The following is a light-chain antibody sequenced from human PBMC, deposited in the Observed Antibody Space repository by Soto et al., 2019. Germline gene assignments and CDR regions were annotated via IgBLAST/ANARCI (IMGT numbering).Light chain of an antibody. CDR3: QEYSDSSWT. J-gene: IGKJ1*01. CDR2: DAS. V-gene: IGKV1-5*01. CDR1: QTINNK. Sequence: DIRMTQSPSTLSASVGDRVTITCRASQTINNKLAWYQKKPGKAPKLLIYDASTLESGVPSTFDGSGFGTEFTLTISSLQPDDFATYYCQEYSDSSWTFGQGTKVEIK.